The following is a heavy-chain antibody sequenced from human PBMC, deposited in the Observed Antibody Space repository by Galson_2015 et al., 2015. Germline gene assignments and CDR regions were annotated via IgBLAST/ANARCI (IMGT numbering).Heavy chain of an antibody. CDR1: GFTVSSNY. CDR3: ASLTIA. CDR2: IHNTGKT. Sequence: SLRLSCAVSGFTVSSNYMTWVRQAPGKGLEWVSVIHNTGKTYYADSVKGRFTISRDNSKNTLYLQMNSPRAEDTAVYYCASLTIAWGQGTLVTVSS. J-gene: IGHJ4*02. V-gene: IGHV3-53*01. D-gene: IGHD3-10*01.